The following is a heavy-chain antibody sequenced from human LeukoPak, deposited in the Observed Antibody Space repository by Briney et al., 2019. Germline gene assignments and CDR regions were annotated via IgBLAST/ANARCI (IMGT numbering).Heavy chain of an antibody. CDR3: ARVGSSAYGDAFDI. CDR1: GFIFDDNV. CDR2: INWNGVST. V-gene: IGHV3-20*04. J-gene: IGHJ3*02. D-gene: IGHD3-22*01. Sequence: GGSLRLSCAASGFIFDDNVMSWARQAPGKGLEWVSSINWNGVSTGYADSVKGRFTISRDNAKNSLYLQMNSLRAEDTALYYCARVGSSAYGDAFDIWGQGTMVTVSS.